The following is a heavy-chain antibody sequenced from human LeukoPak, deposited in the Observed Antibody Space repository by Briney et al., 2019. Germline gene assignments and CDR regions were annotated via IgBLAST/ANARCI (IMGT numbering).Heavy chain of an antibody. CDR3: ARSDTSGGVTAFDAFDI. J-gene: IGHJ3*02. CDR1: GGSINTYY. D-gene: IGHD3-16*01. V-gene: IGHV4-59*01. CDR2: FYNSGST. Sequence: SETLSLTCSVSGGSINTYYWSWIRKPPGRRLEWIAYFYNSGSTNYNPSLKSRVTISLDTSKNQFSLKLTSVTAADTAIYYCARSDTSGGVTAFDAFDIWGQGTVVTISS.